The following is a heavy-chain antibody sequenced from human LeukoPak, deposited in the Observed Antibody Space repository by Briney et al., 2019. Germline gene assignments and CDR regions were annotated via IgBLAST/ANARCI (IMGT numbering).Heavy chain of an antibody. Sequence: GGSLRLSCAASGFTFSSYGMHWVRQAPGKGLEWVAVISYDGSNKYYADSVKGRFTISIDNSKNTLYLQMNSLTAEDTAVYYCAKRGDYGGNSPFDYWGQGTLVTVSS. J-gene: IGHJ4*02. CDR3: AKRGDYGGNSPFDY. CDR2: ISYDGSNK. V-gene: IGHV3-30*18. D-gene: IGHD4-23*01. CDR1: GFTFSSYG.